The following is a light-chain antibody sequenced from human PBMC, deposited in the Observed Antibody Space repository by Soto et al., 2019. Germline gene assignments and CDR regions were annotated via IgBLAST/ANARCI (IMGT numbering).Light chain of an antibody. CDR3: QQYNSYSRT. CDR2: KAS. J-gene: IGKJ1*01. Sequence: DIQMSQSPSTLSAAVGDGVRITCRASQSISSWLAWYQQKPGKAPKLLIYKASSLESGVPSRFSGSGSGTEFTLTISSLQPDDFATYYCQQYNSYSRTFGQGTKVDIK. V-gene: IGKV1-5*03. CDR1: QSISSW.